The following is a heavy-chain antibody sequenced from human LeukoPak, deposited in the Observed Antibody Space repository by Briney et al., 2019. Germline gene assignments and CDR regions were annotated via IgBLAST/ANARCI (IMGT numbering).Heavy chain of an antibody. CDR2: IKQDGSEK. V-gene: IGHV3-7*01. CDR3: ARGDSSSWVPFDF. Sequence: PGGSLRLSCAASGFTFSSYWMSWVRQAPGKGLEWVANIKQDGSEKYYVDSVKGRFTISRDNAKNSLYLQMNSLRAEDTAVYYCARGDSSSWVPFDFWGQGTLVTVSS. CDR1: GFTFSSYW. J-gene: IGHJ4*02. D-gene: IGHD6-13*01.